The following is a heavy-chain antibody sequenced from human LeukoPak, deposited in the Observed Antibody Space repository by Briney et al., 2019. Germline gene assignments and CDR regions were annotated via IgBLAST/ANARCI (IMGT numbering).Heavy chain of an antibody. D-gene: IGHD3-10*01. J-gene: IGHJ5*02. CDR1: GYTFTDYY. Sequence: ASMKVSCNTSGYTFTDYYMHWERQAPGQGLEWMGWISPTSGGTKYAQKYQGRVTMTRDTSIDTAYMELRRLTSDDTAVYYCARDRGDYYGSGSLFDPWGQGTLVTVSS. V-gene: IGHV1-2*02. CDR3: ARDRGDYYGSGSLFDP. CDR2: ISPTSGGT.